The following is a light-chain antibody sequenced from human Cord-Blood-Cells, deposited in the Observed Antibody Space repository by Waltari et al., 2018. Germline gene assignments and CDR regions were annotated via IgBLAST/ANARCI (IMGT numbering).Light chain of an antibody. CDR1: NIGSKS. CDR2: YDS. V-gene: IGLV3-21*04. CDR3: QVWDSSGDHYV. Sequence: SYVLTQPPSVSVAPGKTARITCGGNNIGSKSVHWYQQKPGQAPVLVIYYDSDRPSGMPERFSGSNSGNTATLTISRVEAGDEAGYYCQVWDSSGDHYVFGTGTKVTVL. J-gene: IGLJ1*01.